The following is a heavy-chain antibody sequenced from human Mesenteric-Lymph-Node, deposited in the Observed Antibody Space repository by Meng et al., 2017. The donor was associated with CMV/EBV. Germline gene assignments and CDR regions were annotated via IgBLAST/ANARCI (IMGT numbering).Heavy chain of an antibody. J-gene: IGHJ3*02. CDR1: GFSVSENY. CDR3: ARDSSLDSGTYWGAALDI. CDR2: IYGGGTT. V-gene: IGHV3-53*01. D-gene: IGHD1-26*01. Sequence: GGSLRLSCGAASGFSVSENYMNWVRQAPGKGLEWVSVIYGGGTTHYADSVKGRFTISRDNSKNTLFLQMNSLRAEDTAVYYCARDSSLDSGTYWGAALDIWGQGTMVTVSS.